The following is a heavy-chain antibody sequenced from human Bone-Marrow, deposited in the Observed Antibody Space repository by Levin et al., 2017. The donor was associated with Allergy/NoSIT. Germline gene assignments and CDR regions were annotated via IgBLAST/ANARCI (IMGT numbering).Heavy chain of an antibody. V-gene: IGHV3-23*01. CDR2: ISGSGGST. D-gene: IGHD6-19*01. CDR3: AKGSSSGWSLPFYYGMDV. Sequence: ETLSLTCAASGFTFSSYAMSWVRQAPGKGLEWVSAISGSGGSTYYADSVKGRFTISRDNSKNTLYLQMNSLRAEDTAVYYCAKGSSSGWSLPFYYGMDVWGQGTTVTVSS. CDR1: GFTFSSYA. J-gene: IGHJ6*02.